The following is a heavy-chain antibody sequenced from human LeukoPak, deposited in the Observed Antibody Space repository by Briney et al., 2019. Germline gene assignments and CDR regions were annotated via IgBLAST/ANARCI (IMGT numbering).Heavy chain of an antibody. CDR3: ARRNSGYDGAFDI. V-gene: IGHV1-69*04. J-gene: IGHJ3*02. Sequence: GSSVKVSCKASGGTFSSYAISWVRQAPGQGLEWMGRIIPIFGIANYAQKFQGRVTITADKSTSTAYMELSSLRSEDTAVYYRARRNSGYDGAFDIWGQGTMVTVSS. CDR2: IIPIFGIA. D-gene: IGHD5-12*01. CDR1: GGTFSSYA.